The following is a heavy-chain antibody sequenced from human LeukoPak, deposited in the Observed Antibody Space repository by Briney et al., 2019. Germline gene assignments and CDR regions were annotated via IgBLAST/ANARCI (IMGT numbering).Heavy chain of an antibody. D-gene: IGHD3-10*01. CDR2: IKQDGSEK. V-gene: IGHV3-7*01. J-gene: IGHJ3*02. CDR1: GFTFSSYW. CDR3: ARDPTYYYGSGSYYSRSFDI. Sequence: GGSLRLSCMTSGFTFSSYWMSWVRQAPGKGLEWVANIKQDGSEKYYVDSVKGRFTISRDNAKNSLDLQMNTLRAEDTAVYYCARDPTYYYGSGSYYSRSFDIWGQGTMVTVSS.